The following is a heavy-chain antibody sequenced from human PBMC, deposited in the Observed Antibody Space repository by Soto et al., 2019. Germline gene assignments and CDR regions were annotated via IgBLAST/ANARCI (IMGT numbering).Heavy chain of an antibody. CDR3: TRGEDSPPFDY. D-gene: IGHD1-26*01. CDR2: ISTYNGNT. Sequence: QVQLVQSGAEVKKPGASVKVSCQASGYTFTNYGFNWVRQAPGQGLEWMGWISTYNGNTKSAENLLDRNTLTTDTSTGTAYMELRSLRSDDTAIYYCTRGEDSPPFDYWGQGTLVIVSS. V-gene: IGHV1-18*01. CDR1: GYTFTNYG. J-gene: IGHJ4*02.